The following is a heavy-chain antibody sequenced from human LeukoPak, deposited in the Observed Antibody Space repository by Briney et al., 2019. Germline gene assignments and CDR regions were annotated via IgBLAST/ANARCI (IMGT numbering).Heavy chain of an antibody. CDR1: GFTFDSYS. D-gene: IGHD3-22*01. V-gene: IGHV3-21*01. CDR3: ARENNYYDSSGYYVYYFDY. J-gene: IGHJ4*02. CDR2: ISGGSGYI. Sequence: PGGSLRLSCAGSGFTFDSYSMNWVRQAPGKGLEWVSSISGGSGYIYYADSVKGRFTISRDNAKNSLYLQMDSLRAEDTAVYYCARENNYYDSSGYYVYYFDYWGQGTLVTVSS.